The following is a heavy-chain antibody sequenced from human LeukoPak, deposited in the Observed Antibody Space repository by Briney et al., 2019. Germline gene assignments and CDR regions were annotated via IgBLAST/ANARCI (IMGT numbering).Heavy chain of an antibody. Sequence: ASVKVSCKAPGYTFTGYYMHWVRQAPGQGLEWMGWINPNSGGTNYAQKFQGRVTMTRDTSISTAYMELSRLRSDDTAVYYCARHYGEHHDFDYWGQGTLVTVSS. D-gene: IGHD4-17*01. J-gene: IGHJ4*02. CDR1: GYTFTGYY. CDR3: ARHYGEHHDFDY. V-gene: IGHV1-2*02. CDR2: INPNSGGT.